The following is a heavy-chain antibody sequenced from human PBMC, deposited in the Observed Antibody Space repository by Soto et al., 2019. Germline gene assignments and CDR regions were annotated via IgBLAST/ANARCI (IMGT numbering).Heavy chain of an antibody. Sequence: PSETLSLTCAFYGWSFRYYYWSWVRQPPGKGLEWIGEINHSGSTNYNPSLKSRVTISVDTSKNQFSLKLSSVTAADTAVYYCARHRCSGGSCHTNYYGMDVWGQGTTVTASS. J-gene: IGHJ6*02. D-gene: IGHD2-15*01. V-gene: IGHV4-34*01. CDR3: ARHRCSGGSCHTNYYGMDV. CDR1: GWSFRYYY. CDR2: INHSGST.